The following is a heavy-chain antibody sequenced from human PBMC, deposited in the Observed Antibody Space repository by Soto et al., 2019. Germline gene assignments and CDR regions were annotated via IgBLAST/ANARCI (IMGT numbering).Heavy chain of an antibody. CDR1: GFTFSSYG. J-gene: IGHJ6*02. CDR2: IWYDGSNK. Sequence: QVQLVESGGGVVQPGRSLRLSCAASGFTFSSYGMHWVRQAPGKGLEWVAVIWYDGSNKYYADSVKGRFTISRDNSKNTLYLQMNSLRAEDTAVYYCARERIVMDHYGMDVWGQGTTVTVSS. V-gene: IGHV3-33*01. CDR3: ARERIVMDHYGMDV. D-gene: IGHD3-16*02.